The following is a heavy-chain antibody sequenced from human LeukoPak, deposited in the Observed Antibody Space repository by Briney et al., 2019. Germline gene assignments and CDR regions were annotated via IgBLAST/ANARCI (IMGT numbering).Heavy chain of an antibody. CDR1: GFTFDDYA. CDR2: ISWNSGSI. CDR3: AKGLRPGIAAAGTWCFDY. D-gene: IGHD6-13*01. V-gene: IGHV3-9*03. Sequence: PGGSLRLSCAASGFTFDDYAMHWVRHAPGKGLEWVSGISWNSGSIDYADSVKGRFTISRGNAKNPLYLQMNSLRAEDMALYYCAKGLRPGIAAAGTWCFDYWGQGTLVTVSS. J-gene: IGHJ4*02.